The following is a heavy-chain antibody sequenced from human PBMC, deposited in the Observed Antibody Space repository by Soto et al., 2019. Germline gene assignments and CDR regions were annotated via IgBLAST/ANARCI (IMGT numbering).Heavy chain of an antibody. CDR1: GFSFSNYG. CDR3: XXXXXXXXXXXXXXXXX. CDR2: ISYDGSNK. J-gene: IGHJ4*02. V-gene: IGHV3-30*03. Sequence: QVQLVESGGGVVQPGRSLRLSCAASGFSFSNYGMHWVRQAPGKGLEWVAVISYDGSNKHYADSVKGRFTISRDNSKNTLXLXMDXXXXXXXXXXXXXXXXXXXXXXXXXXXXXWGQGTLVTVSS.